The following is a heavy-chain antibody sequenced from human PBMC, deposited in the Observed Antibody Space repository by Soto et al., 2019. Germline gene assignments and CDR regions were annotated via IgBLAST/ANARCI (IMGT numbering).Heavy chain of an antibody. CDR1: GGSIGSGGYY. V-gene: IGHV4-31*03. CDR3: ARGGTYYGDYDY. J-gene: IGHJ4*02. D-gene: IGHD4-17*01. CDR2: IYYSGST. Sequence: QVQLQESGPGLVKPSQTLSLTCTVSGGSIGSGGYYWSWIRQHPGKGLEWIGYIYYSGSTYYNPSCKSRXXIXVXXSKNQFALKLSSVTAADTAVYYCARGGTYYGDYDYWGQGTLVTVSS.